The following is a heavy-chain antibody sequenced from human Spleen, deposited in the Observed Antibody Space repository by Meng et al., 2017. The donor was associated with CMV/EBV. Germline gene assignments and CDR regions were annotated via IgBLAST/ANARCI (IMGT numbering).Heavy chain of an antibody. Sequence: GESLKISCAASGFTFSSYAMHWVRQAPGKGLEYVSAISSNGGSTYYTDSVKGRFTISRDNAKNSLFLQMNSLRAEDTAVYYCARERGVLLWFGESSDLDVWGQGTTVTVSS. CDR3: ARERGVLLWFGESSDLDV. J-gene: IGHJ6*02. D-gene: IGHD3-10*01. CDR2: ISSNGGST. CDR1: GFTFSSYA. V-gene: IGHV3-64*04.